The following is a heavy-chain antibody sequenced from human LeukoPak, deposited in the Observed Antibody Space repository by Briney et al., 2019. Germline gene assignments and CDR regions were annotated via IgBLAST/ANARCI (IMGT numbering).Heavy chain of an antibody. Sequence: SETLSLTCAVSGGSISNFYWSWVRHPAGKGLEWVGYISYGGGTTYNASLKHRLSMSMDTSKNQLSLRLSSVTAADTALYYCARVGDTSGYFYYFDNWGQGTLVTVSS. CDR3: ARVGDTSGYFYYFDN. CDR2: ISYGGGT. CDR1: GGSISNFY. D-gene: IGHD3-22*01. V-gene: IGHV4-59*08. J-gene: IGHJ4*02.